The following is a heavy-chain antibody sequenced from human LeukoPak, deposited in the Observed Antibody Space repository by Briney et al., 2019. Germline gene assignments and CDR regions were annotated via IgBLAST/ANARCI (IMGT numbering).Heavy chain of an antibody. CDR3: APTDYGDY. V-gene: IGHV3-74*01. Sequence: GGSLRLSCAASGFTFSSYWMHWVRQAPGKGLVWVSRISIDGSSTSYADSVKGRFTISRDNAKNSLYLQMNSLRAEDTAVYYCAPTDYGDYWGQGTLVTVSS. CDR2: ISIDGSST. J-gene: IGHJ4*02. CDR1: GFTFSSYW.